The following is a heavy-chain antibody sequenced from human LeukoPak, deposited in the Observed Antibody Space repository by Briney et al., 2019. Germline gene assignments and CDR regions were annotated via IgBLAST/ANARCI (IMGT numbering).Heavy chain of an antibody. V-gene: IGHV3-7*01. D-gene: IGHD1-26*01. Sequence: PGGSLRLSCAASGFTFDIYWMTWVRQAPGKGLEWVANIKPDGSEKYHVDSVKGRFTISRDNAKNLLYLQMNNLRAEDKAIYYCVRGSMWSSDIWGQGTLVTVSS. CDR1: GFTFDIYW. CDR3: VRGSMWSSDI. J-gene: IGHJ3*02. CDR2: IKPDGSEK.